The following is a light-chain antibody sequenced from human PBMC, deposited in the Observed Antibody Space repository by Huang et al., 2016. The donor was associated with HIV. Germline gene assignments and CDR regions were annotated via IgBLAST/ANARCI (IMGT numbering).Light chain of an antibody. V-gene: IGKV1-39*01. Sequence: DIQLTQSPSSLSASVRDGITITCRASENIVYSLSWFRQRPGRAPEALIYAASRLHAGVPSKFRATGSGTNFTLSIDGLGPEDFATYYCQQSRSLPRTYGGGTKVDI. CDR3: QQSRSLPRT. CDR1: ENIVYS. J-gene: IGKJ4*01. CDR2: AAS.